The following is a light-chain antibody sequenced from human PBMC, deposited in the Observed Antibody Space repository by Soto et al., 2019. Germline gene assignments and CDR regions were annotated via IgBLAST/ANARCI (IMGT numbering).Light chain of an antibody. V-gene: IGKV1-5*03. J-gene: IGKJ1*01. CDR3: QHYNSYSEA. CDR1: QSISRW. CDR2: KAS. Sequence: DSQMSQSPSTLSASVGGRVPVARRASQSISRWLAWYQQTKGKAPKILIYKASTLTSGVPSRFRGSGSGAECTLSISRLQTDDFATYYCQHYNSYSEAFGQGTQVDIK.